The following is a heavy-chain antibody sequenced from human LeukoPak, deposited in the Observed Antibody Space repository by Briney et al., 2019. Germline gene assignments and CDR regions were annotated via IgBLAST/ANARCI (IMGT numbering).Heavy chain of an antibody. CDR1: GFTFSSYV. J-gene: IGHJ4*02. CDR3: AKGSAAARPYYFDY. Sequence: PGGSLRLSCAASGFTFSSYVMSWVRQAPGKELEWVSALSGGGGTYYADSVKGQFTISRDNSKNTLYLQMNSLRVEDTAVYYCAKGSAAARPYYFDYWGQGTLVTVPS. V-gene: IGHV3-23*01. CDR2: LSGGGGT. D-gene: IGHD6-6*01.